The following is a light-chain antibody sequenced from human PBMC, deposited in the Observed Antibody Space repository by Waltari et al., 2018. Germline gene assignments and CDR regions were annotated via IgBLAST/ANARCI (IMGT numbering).Light chain of an antibody. V-gene: IGKV4-1*01. CDR1: QSVFYRSDNQNS. CDR3: QQYYRSRT. J-gene: IGKJ1*01. CDR2: WAS. Sequence: DIVMTQSPDSLAVSLGERATIDCTSSQSVFYRSDNQNSLAWYQHKPGQPPKFLCYWASTRESGVPGRFSASGSGTDFPLTINNLQAEDVAVYYCQQYYRSRTFGQGTKVEIK.